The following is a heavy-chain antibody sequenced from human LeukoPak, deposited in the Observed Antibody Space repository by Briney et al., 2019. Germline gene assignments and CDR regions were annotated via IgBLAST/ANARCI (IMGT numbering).Heavy chain of an antibody. CDR2: IYPGDSDT. V-gene: IGHV5-51*01. D-gene: IGHD2-21*02. J-gene: IGHJ1*01. CDR1: GYSFTSYW. Sequence: GESLKISCKGSGYSFTSYWIGWVRQMSGKGLELMGIIYPGDSDTRYSPSFQGQVTISADKSITTAYLQWSSLKASDTAMYYCARLAYCGGDCYRTTRGYFQHWGQGTLVTVSS. CDR3: ARLAYCGGDCYRTTRGYFQH.